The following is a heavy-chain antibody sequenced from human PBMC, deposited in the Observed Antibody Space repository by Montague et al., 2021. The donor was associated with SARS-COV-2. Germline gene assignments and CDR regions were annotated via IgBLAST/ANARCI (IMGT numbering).Heavy chain of an antibody. J-gene: IGHJ4*02. V-gene: IGHV4-59*01. D-gene: IGHD6-13*01. CDR2: IDYSGST. CDR1: GDSMNNYY. CDR3: ARAPIYRGSWYAYFDY. Sequence: SETLSLTCTVSGDSMNNYYWSWILQPPGKGLEWIGYIDYSGSTHXNPSLQSRVTLSKDTSKNQFSLRLTSVTAADTAIYFCARAPIYRGSWYAYFDYWGQGTLVTVSS.